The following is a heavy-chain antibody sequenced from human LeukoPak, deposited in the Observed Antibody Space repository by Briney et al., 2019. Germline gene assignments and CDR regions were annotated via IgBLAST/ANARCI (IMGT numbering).Heavy chain of an antibody. V-gene: IGHV3-73*01. CDR1: GFTFSGSA. CDR3: ARLGAVVVTAILS. CDR2: IRSKANNYAT. J-gene: IGHJ4*02. D-gene: IGHD2-21*02. Sequence: GGSLRLSCAASGFTFSGSAIHWVRQASGKGLEWVGRIRSKANNYATVYAESVKGRFTISRDDSKNTAYLQMNSLRAEDTAVYYCARLGAVVVTAILSWGQGTLVTVSS.